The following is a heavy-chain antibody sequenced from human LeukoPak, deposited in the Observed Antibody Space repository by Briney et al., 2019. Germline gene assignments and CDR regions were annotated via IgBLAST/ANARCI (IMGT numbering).Heavy chain of an antibody. CDR3: ATLMRGPTGYSGYGGEDY. J-gene: IGHJ4*02. V-gene: IGHV3-23*01. CDR2: ITGSGGST. Sequence: SGRSLRLSCAASGFTFSNYAMTWVRQAQGKGLQWVSAITGSGGSTSYADSVKGRFAISRDNSKNTLYLQMNSLRAGDTAVYYCATLMRGPTGYSGYGGEDYWGQGTLVSVSS. CDR1: GFTFSNYA. D-gene: IGHD5-12*01.